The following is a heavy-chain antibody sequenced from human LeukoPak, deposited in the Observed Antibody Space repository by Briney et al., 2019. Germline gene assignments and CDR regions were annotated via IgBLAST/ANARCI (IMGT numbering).Heavy chain of an antibody. J-gene: IGHJ3*02. CDR3: AKGGYRYGPDAYDI. Sequence: SETLSLTCTDSGGSISSGGYYWSWIRQHPGKGLEWIGNIYYSGSTYYNPSLKSRVTISVDTSKNQFSLKLSSVTAADTAVYYCAKGGYRYGPDAYDIWGQGTMVTVSS. CDR2: IYYSGST. V-gene: IGHV4-31*03. CDR1: GGSISSGGYY. D-gene: IGHD5-18*01.